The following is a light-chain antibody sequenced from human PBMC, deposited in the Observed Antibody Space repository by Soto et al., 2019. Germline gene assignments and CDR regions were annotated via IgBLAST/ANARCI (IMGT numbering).Light chain of an antibody. CDR3: QQYDNWGT. V-gene: IGKV3-15*01. CDR1: QSVSGN. CDR2: GTS. J-gene: IGKJ4*01. Sequence: EIVLTQSTGTLSFSPGERSTLSCRSSQSVSGNLAWYQQKPGQSPRLLIYGTSTRSTGIPARFRGSGSGTEFTLTISSLQSEDFAVYYCQQYDNWGTFGGGTKVDIK.